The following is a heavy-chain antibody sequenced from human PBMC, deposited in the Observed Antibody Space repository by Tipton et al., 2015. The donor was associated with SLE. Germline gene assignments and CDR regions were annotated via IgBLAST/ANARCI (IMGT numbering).Heavy chain of an antibody. CDR1: GFNFNSYA. Sequence: LSLTCAASGFNFNSYAVHWVRQAPGKGLEWVAVISYDGGSEYYADSVKGRFTISRDNSKNTLYLQMNSLRGEDTALYYCARELGIRGVTGCYMDVWGKGTTVTVSS. J-gene: IGHJ6*03. V-gene: IGHV3-30*04. D-gene: IGHD3-10*01. CDR2: ISYDGGSE. CDR3: ARELGIRGVTGCYMDV.